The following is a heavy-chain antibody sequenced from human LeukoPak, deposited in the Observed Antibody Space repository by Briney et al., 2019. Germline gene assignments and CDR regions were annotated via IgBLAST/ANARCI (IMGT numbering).Heavy chain of an antibody. V-gene: IGHV3-74*01. CDR3: AKFKGHYGDSEYYFDY. D-gene: IGHD3-10*01. J-gene: IGHJ4*02. CDR2: INSDGSWT. Sequence: GGSLRLSCAASGNYWMHWVRQVPGKGLVWVSHINSDGSWTSYADSVKGRFTISKDNAKNTVYLQMNSLRAEDTAVYYCAKFKGHYGDSEYYFDYWGQGTLVTVSS. CDR1: GNYW.